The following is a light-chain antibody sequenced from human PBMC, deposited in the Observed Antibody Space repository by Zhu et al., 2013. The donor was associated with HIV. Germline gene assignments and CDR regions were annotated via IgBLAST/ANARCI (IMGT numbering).Light chain of an antibody. V-gene: IGLV1-47*02. CDR3: CSYEGSSTFM. CDR1: ISNIGSHY. J-gene: IGLJ3*02. Sequence: QSVLTQPPSLSASPGQRVTISCSGSISNIGSHYTYWYQHLPGSAPKLLIYSNDQRPSGVSNRFSGSKSGNTASLRISGLQAEDEADYYCCSYEGSSTFMFGGGTKLTVL. CDR2: SND.